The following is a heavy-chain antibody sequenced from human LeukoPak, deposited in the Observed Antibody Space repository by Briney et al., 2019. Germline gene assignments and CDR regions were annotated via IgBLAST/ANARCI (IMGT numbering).Heavy chain of an antibody. CDR2: IYNSGST. CDR1: GGSISIYY. J-gene: IGHJ4*02. Sequence: SETLSLTCTVSGGSISIYYWNWIRQPPGKRLEWIGSIYNSGSTTYNPSLKSRVTISGDTSKNQFSPKLSSVTAADTAVYYCTRDRELGFWGQGTLVTVSS. CDR3: TRDRELGF. D-gene: IGHD1-26*01. V-gene: IGHV4-59*01.